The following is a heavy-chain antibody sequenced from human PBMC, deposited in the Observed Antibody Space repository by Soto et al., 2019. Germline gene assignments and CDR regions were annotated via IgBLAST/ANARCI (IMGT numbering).Heavy chain of an antibody. CDR3: ARNVDTEYFQH. CDR1: GGSISSYH. Sequence: SSETLSLTCTFSGGSISSYHWSWIRQPPGKGLEWIGYIYYSGSTNYNPSLKSRVTISVDTSKNQFSLKLSSVTAADTAVYYCARNVDTEYFQHWGQGTLVTVSS. D-gene: IGHD5-18*01. CDR2: IYYSGST. J-gene: IGHJ1*01. V-gene: IGHV4-59*01.